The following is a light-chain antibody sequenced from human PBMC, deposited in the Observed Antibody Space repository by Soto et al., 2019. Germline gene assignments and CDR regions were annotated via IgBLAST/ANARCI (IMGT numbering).Light chain of an antibody. CDR3: LQHNAYPLT. Sequence: DIQMTQSPSALSASVGDRVTITCRASQGISNYLAWFQQKPGQGPKRLIYGASNLQSGVPPRFSGSGSETEFTLTISNLQPEDIATYYCLQHNAYPLTFGQGTKVDIK. J-gene: IGKJ2*01. CDR2: GAS. CDR1: QGISNY. V-gene: IGKV1-17*03.